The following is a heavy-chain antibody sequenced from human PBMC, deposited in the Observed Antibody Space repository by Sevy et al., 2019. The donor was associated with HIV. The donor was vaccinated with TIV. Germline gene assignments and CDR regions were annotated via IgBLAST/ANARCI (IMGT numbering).Heavy chain of an antibody. CDR3: ARGGGCTSTSCLLYFDY. Sequence: GGSLRLSCAVFGFTFSTYTMNWVRQAPGKGLEWVSSISGFSSYIYYADSVKGRFTISRDNAKNSLYLQMNSLRAEDTAVYYCARGGGCTSTSCLLYFDYWGQGTLVTVSS. J-gene: IGHJ4*01. V-gene: IGHV3-21*01. CDR2: ISGFSSYI. D-gene: IGHD2-2*01. CDR1: GFTFSTYT.